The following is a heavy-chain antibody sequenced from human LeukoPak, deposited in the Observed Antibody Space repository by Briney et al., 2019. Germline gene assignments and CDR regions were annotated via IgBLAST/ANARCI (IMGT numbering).Heavy chain of an antibody. CDR2: IYYSGST. Sequence: SETLSLTCTVSGGSISSYYWSWIRQPPGKGLEWIGYIYYSGSTNYNPSLKSRVTISVDTSKNQFSLKLSSVTAADTAVYYCAKQKLEMGNAFDIWGQGTMVTVS. V-gene: IGHV4-59*08. CDR3: AKQKLEMGNAFDI. D-gene: IGHD1-1*01. J-gene: IGHJ3*02. CDR1: GGSISSYY.